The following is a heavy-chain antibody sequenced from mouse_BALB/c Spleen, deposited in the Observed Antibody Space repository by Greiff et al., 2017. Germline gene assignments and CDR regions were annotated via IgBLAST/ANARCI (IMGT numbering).Heavy chain of an antibody. D-gene: IGHD2-4*01. J-gene: IGHJ4*01. V-gene: IGHV1S137*01. CDR3: AREGDYGLYAMDY. CDR2: ISTYYGDA. CDR1: GYTFTDYA. Sequence: QVQLQQSGAELVRPGVSVKISCKGSGYTFTDYAMHWVKQSHAKSLEWIGVISTYYGDASYNQKFKGKATMTVDKSSSTAYMELARLTSEDSAIYYCAREGDYGLYAMDYWGQGTSVTVSS.